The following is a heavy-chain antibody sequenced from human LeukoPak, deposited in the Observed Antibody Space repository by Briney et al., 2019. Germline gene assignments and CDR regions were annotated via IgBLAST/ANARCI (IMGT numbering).Heavy chain of an antibody. Sequence: GASVKVSCKASGYTFTSYGISWVRQAPGQGLEWMGWISAYNGNTNYAQKLQGRVTMTTDTSTSTAYMELRSLRSDDTAVYYCARVASRITMIVVPDAFDIWGQGTMVTVSS. V-gene: IGHV1-18*01. CDR1: GYTFTSYG. D-gene: IGHD3-22*01. J-gene: IGHJ3*02. CDR2: ISAYNGNT. CDR3: ARVASRITMIVVPDAFDI.